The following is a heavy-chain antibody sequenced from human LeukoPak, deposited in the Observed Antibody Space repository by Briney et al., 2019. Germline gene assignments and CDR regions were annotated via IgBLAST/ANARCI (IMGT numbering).Heavy chain of an antibody. CDR1: GGSISSSSYY. CDR2: IYYSGST. V-gene: IGHV4-39*01. CDR3: ASRGYAKIFDY. J-gene: IGHJ4*02. D-gene: IGHD5-12*01. Sequence: SETLSLTCTVSGGSISSSSYYWGWIRQPPGKGLGWIGSIYYSGSTYYNPSLKSRVTISVDTSKNQFSLKLSSVTAADTAVYYCASRGYAKIFDYWGQGTLVTVSS.